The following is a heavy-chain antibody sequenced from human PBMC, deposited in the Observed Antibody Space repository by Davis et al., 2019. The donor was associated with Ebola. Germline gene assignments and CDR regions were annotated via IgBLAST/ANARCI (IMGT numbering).Heavy chain of an antibody. CDR3: TRSGSYRLNFDF. J-gene: IGHJ4*02. D-gene: IGHD1-26*01. CDR1: GASISSGGYY. CDR2: IYYSGST. Sequence: LSFTVSGASISSGGYYWSWIRQHPGKGLEWIGYIYYSGSTYYNPSLQSRVTISVDTSKNQFSLRLSSVTAADTAIYYCTRSGSYRLNFDFWGQGTLVTVSS. V-gene: IGHV4-31*03.